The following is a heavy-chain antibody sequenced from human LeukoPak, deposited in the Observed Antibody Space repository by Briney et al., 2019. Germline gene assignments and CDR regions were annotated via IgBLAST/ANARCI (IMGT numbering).Heavy chain of an antibody. CDR2: ICGSGGST. CDR3: AKDRCELLPPDYFEH. CDR1: VFTFSSYA. J-gene: IGHJ4*02. V-gene: IGHV3-23*01. D-gene: IGHD1-26*01. Sequence: GGSLRHSCAASVFTFSSYAMSWGPEAPGKGLGCVSPICGSGGSTYYADSVRGRFTISRDNSKNTLYLQMNSLRDEHTTVYYGAKDRCELLPPDYFEHWGQGTLVTVSS.